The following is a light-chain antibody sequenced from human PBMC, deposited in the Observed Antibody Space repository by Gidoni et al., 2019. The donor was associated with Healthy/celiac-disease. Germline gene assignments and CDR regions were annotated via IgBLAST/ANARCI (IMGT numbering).Light chain of an antibody. Sequence: SSELPQPHSVSVSPGQTASITCSGDKLGDKYACWYQQKPGQSPVLVIYQDSKRPSGIPERFSGSTAGNTATLTISGTQAMDEADYYCQAWDSSTVVFGGGTKLTVL. CDR2: QDS. V-gene: IGLV3-1*01. CDR1: KLGDKY. CDR3: QAWDSSTVV. J-gene: IGLJ2*01.